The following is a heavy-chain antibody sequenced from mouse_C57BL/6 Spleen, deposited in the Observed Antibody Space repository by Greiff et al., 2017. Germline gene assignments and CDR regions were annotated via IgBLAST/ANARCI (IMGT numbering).Heavy chain of an antibody. Sequence: EVMLVESGGGLVKPGGSLKLSCAASGFTFSDYGMHWVRQAPEKGLEWVAYISSGSSTIYYADTVKGRFTISIDNAKNTLFLQMTSLRSEDTAMYYCARGITYAFYAMDYWGQGTAVTVSS. V-gene: IGHV5-17*01. CDR1: GFTFSDYG. CDR3: ARGITYAFYAMDY. J-gene: IGHJ4*01. D-gene: IGHD5-1*01. CDR2: ISSGSSTI.